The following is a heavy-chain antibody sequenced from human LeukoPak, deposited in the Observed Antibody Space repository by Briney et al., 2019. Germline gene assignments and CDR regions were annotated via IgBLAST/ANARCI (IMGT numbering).Heavy chain of an antibody. CDR3: ARVGIQLGFGASKVTNYAFDT. Sequence: PGRSLRLSCAASGFTFSSYAMHWVRQAPGKGLEWVAVISHDGNNKYCADSVKGRFTISRDSSKNILLLQMNSLRAEDTAVYYCARVGIQLGFGASKVTNYAFDTWGQGTMVTISS. V-gene: IGHV3-30*14. D-gene: IGHD5-18*01. CDR1: GFTFSSYA. J-gene: IGHJ3*02. CDR2: ISHDGNNK.